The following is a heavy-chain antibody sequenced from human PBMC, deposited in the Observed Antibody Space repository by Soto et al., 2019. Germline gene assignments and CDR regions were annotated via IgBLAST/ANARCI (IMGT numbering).Heavy chain of an antibody. CDR1: GFTFTNYA. D-gene: IGHD3-22*01. J-gene: IGHJ4*02. CDR3: AKDLRVSSGYIYYFDY. CDR2: ISGSGGST. V-gene: IGHV3-23*01. Sequence: EVQLLESGGGLVQPGGSLRLSCAASGFTFTNYAINWVRQAPGKGLEWVSAISGSGGSTYYADSVKGRFTISRDNSKNTLYLQLNSLRAEDTALYFCAKDLRVSSGYIYYFDYWGQGTLVTVSS.